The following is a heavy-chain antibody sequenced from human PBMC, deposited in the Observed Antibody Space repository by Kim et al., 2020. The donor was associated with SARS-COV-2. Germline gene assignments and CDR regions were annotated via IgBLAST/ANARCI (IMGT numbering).Heavy chain of an antibody. CDR2: MSGGGGTT. CDR1: GFTFAGYA. CDR3: AKSLSTVTTHFDY. J-gene: IGHJ4*02. Sequence: GGSLRLSCAASGFTFAGYAMNWVRQAPGRGLEWVSAMSGGGGTTYYADSVTGRFTISRDNSKNTLYLQMNSLRAEDTAIYYCAKSLSTVTTHFDYWGQGTLVTVSS. V-gene: IGHV3-23*01. D-gene: IGHD4-17*01.